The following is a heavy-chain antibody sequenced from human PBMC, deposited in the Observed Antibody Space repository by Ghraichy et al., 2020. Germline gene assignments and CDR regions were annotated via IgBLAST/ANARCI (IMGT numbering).Heavy chain of an antibody. CDR2: ITPSGAST. Sequence: GGSLRLSCAASGFTFSSDAMNWVRQAPGKGLEWVSAITPSGASTYYADSVKGRFTISRDNSKNTLYLQMNSLRAEDTAVYYCAKLAGVVNFYNDYYLDVWGKGTTVAGSS. D-gene: IGHD3-3*01. J-gene: IGHJ6*03. V-gene: IGHV3-23*01. CDR3: AKLAGVVNFYNDYYLDV. CDR1: GFTFSSDA.